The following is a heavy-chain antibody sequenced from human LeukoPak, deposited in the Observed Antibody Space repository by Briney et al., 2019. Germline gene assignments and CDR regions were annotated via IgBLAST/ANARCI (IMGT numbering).Heavy chain of an antibody. V-gene: IGHV3-74*01. CDR1: GFTFSSYW. CDR3: ARGQGHGFDI. CDR2: INNDGSST. Sequence: PGGSLRLSCAASGFTFSSYWMHWVRQAPGKGLVWVSGINNDGSSTKYADSVKGRFIISRDNAKNTLYLQTNSLRADDTAVHYCARGQGHGFDIWGQGTMVTVSS. J-gene: IGHJ3*02.